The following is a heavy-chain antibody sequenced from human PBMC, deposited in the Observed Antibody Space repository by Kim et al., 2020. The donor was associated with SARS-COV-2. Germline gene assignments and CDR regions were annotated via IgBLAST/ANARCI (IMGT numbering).Heavy chain of an antibody. D-gene: IGHD4-4*01. V-gene: IGHV1-3*01. CDR3: ARDMDPTVYDY. Sequence: TTYSQKFQGRVTIARDTCANTAYMELRRLTTKDTAIYYCARDMDPTVYDYWGQGTLVTVSS. J-gene: IGHJ4*02. CDR2: T.